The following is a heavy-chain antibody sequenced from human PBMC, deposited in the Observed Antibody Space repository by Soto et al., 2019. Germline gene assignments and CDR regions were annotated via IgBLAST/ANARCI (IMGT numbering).Heavy chain of an antibody. J-gene: IGHJ3*02. Sequence: ASVKVSCKASVYTFTSYYMHWVRPAPGQGLEWMGIINPSGGSTSYAQKFQGRVTMTRDTSTSTVYMELSSLRSEDTAVYYCARDADIVVVPAPDAFDIWGQGTMVTVSS. CDR2: INPSGGST. V-gene: IGHV1-46*03. CDR3: ARDADIVVVPAPDAFDI. CDR1: VYTFTSYY. D-gene: IGHD2-2*01.